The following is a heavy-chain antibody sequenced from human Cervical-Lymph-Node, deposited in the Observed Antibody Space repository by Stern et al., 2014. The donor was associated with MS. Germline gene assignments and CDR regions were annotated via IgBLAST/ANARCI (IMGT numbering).Heavy chain of an antibody. V-gene: IGHV1-69*01. J-gene: IGHJ4*02. CDR3: ARAAYSTSSYNY. D-gene: IGHD2/OR15-2a*01. Sequence: QLVQSGAEVKKPGSSVKVSCKTSGGSFSNHLISWVRQAPGQGLEWMGGTIPIFGKAIYAQKFQGRVTITADESTRVAYMELNSLRSEDTAVYFCARAAYSTSSYNYWGQGALVTVS. CDR1: GGSFSNHL. CDR2: TIPIFGKA.